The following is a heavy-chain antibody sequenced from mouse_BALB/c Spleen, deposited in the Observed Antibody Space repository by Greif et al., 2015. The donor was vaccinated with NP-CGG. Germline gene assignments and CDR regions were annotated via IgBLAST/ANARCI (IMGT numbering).Heavy chain of an antibody. CDR1: GYTFTEYT. CDR3: VRKRYGNWYFDV. Sequence: EVHLVESGPELVKPGASVKISCKTSGYTFTEYTMHWVKQSHGKSLEWIGGINPNNGGSIYNQKFKGKATLTEDRSSSTAYMELRSLTSDDSAVYYRVRKRYGNWYFDVWGAGTTVTVSS. J-gene: IGHJ1*01. CDR2: INPNNGGS. D-gene: IGHD2-1*01. V-gene: IGHV1-18*01.